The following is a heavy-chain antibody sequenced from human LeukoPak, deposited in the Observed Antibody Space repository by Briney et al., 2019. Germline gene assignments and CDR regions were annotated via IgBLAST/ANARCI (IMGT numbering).Heavy chain of an antibody. CDR1: GYTFTSYD. CDR3: ASFGTPKSGYDFDY. J-gene: IGHJ4*02. CDR2: MNPNSGNT. Sequence: ASVTVSCKASGYTFTSYDINWVRQATGQGLEWMGRMNPNSGNTGYAQKFQGRVTMTRNTSISTAYMELSSLRSEDTAVYYCASFGTPKSGYDFDYWGQGTLVTVSS. D-gene: IGHD5-12*01. V-gene: IGHV1-8*01.